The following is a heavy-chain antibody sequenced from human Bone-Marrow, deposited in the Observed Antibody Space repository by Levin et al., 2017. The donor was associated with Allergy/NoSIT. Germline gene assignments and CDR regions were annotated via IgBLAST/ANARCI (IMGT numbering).Heavy chain of an antibody. CDR2: INWNSGTI. CDR1: GFIFDDYA. CDR3: VKSRVVIATHDAFDL. Sequence: GGSLRLSCAASGFIFDDYAMHWVRQGPGKGLEWVSGINWNSGTIAYADSFKGRFTISRDNPKNSVFLQMNSLRLEDTGLYYCVKSRVVIATHDAFDLWGQGTMVTVSS. V-gene: IGHV3-9*01. J-gene: IGHJ3*01. D-gene: IGHD2-21*01.